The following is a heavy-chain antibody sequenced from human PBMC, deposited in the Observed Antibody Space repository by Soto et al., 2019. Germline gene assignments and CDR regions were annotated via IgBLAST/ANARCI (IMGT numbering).Heavy chain of an antibody. CDR3: AQGYRFLEWLLGADAFDI. J-gene: IGHJ3*02. D-gene: IGHD3-3*01. CDR2: IYWNDDK. V-gene: IGHV2-5*01. Sequence: QITLKESGPTLVKPTQTLTLTCTFSGVSLSTSGVGVGWIRQPPGKALEWLALIYWNDDKRYSPSLKSRLSITKHPSKNQVVITMTNMDPVYTPTYSCAQGYRFLEWLLGADAFDIWGQGTMVTVSS. CDR1: GVSLSTSGVG.